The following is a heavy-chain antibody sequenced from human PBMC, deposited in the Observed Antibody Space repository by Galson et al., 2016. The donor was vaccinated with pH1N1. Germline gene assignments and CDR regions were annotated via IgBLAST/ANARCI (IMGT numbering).Heavy chain of an antibody. CDR2: IYWDDDK. Sequence: PALVKPTQTLTLTCTFSGFSLSTSGVGVGWIRQPPGKALEWLALIYWDDDKRYSPSLKSRLTITKDTSKNQVVLTMTNMDPVDTATYYCARSDYGDYVGCLHYWGQGTLVTVSS. CDR3: ARSDYGDYVGCLHY. CDR1: GFSLSTSGVG. V-gene: IGHV2-5*02. D-gene: IGHD4-17*01. J-gene: IGHJ4*02.